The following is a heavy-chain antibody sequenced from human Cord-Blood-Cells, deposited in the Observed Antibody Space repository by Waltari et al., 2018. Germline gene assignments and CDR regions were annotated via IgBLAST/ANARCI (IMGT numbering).Heavy chain of an antibody. D-gene: IGHD6-6*01. Sequence: FTISRDNSKNTLYLQMNSRRAEDTAVYYCSSIAARIAFDIWGQGTMVTVSS. V-gene: IGHV3-23*01. J-gene: IGHJ3*02. CDR3: SSIAARIAFDI.